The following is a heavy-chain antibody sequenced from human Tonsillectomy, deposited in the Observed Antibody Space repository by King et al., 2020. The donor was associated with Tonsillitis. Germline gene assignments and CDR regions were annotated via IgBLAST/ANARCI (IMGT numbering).Heavy chain of an antibody. V-gene: IGHV1-69*12. CDR2: IIPIFGTA. Sequence: QLVQSGAEVRKPGSSVKVSCKASGGTFSSHPITWVRQAPGQGLEWMGGIIPIFGTASYPQKFQGRVTITADESTRTAYMELSSLTSDDTAVYYCARPYYDILTGWDRFDYGGHGTLVTASS. D-gene: IGHD3-9*01. J-gene: IGHJ4*01. CDR3: ARPYYDILTGWDRFDY. CDR1: GGTFSSHP.